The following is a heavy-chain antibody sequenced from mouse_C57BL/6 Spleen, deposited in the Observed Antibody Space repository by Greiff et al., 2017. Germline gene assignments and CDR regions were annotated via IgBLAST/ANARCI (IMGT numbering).Heavy chain of an antibody. CDR1: GYTFTSSW. CDR3: ARPYYYGSSSDWYFDV. V-gene: IGHV1-64*01. Sequence: QVQLQQPGAELVKPGASVKLSCKASGYTFTSSWMHWVKQRPGQGLEWIGMIYPNSGSTNYNEKFKSKATLTVDKSSSTAYMQLSSLTSEDSAVYYCARPYYYGSSSDWYFDVWGTGTTVTVSS. J-gene: IGHJ1*03. D-gene: IGHD1-1*01. CDR2: IYPNSGST.